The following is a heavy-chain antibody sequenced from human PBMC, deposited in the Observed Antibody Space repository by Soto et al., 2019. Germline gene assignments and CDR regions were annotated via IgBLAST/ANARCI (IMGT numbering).Heavy chain of an antibody. J-gene: IGHJ6*02. CDR3: ASRTYRSSWSKRSVGYYYYGMDV. V-gene: IGHV1-69*13. CDR2: IIPIFGTA. Sequence: SVKVSCKXSGGTFSSYAISWVRQAPGQGLEWMGGIIPIFGTANYAQKFQGRVTITADESTSTAYMELSSLRSEDTAVYYCASRTYRSSWSKRSVGYYYYGMDVWGQGTTVTVSS. CDR1: GGTFSSYA. D-gene: IGHD6-13*01.